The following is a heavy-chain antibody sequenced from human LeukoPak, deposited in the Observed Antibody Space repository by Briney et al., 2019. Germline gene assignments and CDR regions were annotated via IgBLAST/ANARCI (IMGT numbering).Heavy chain of an antibody. CDR3: ARSPVTTVYYYYYYGIDV. V-gene: IGHV3-30-3*01. D-gene: IGHD4-11*01. Sequence: PGGSLRLSCAASGFTFSSYAMHWVRQAPGKGLEWVAVISYDGSNKYYADSVKGRFTISRDNSKNTLYLQMNSLRAEDTAVYYCARSPVTTVYYYYYYGIDVWGQGTTVTVSS. CDR2: ISYDGSNK. J-gene: IGHJ6*02. CDR1: GFTFSSYA.